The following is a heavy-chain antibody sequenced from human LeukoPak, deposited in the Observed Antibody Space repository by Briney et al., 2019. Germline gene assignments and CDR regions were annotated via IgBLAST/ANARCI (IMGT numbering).Heavy chain of an antibody. D-gene: IGHD4-17*01. CDR2: ISYDGSNK. CDR3: AKGGMPSDYGDYPPGVSHTDY. CDR1: GFTFSSYG. J-gene: IGHJ4*02. V-gene: IGHV3-30*18. Sequence: GRSLRLSCAASGFTFSSYGMHWVRQAPGKGLEWVAVISYDGSNKYYADSVKGRFTISRDNSKNTLYLQMNSLRAEDTAVYYCAKGGMPSDYGDYPPGVSHTDYWGQGTLVTVSS.